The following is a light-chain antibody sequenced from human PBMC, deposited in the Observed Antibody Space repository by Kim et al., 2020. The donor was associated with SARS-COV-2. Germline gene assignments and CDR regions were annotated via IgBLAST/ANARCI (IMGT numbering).Light chain of an antibody. CDR1: QTISIW. CDR3: QEYKSDSWT. J-gene: IGKJ1*01. Sequence: DIQMTQPPSTLSASVGDRVTITCRASQTISIWLAWYQQKPGRAPSLLIYDASILESGVPSRFSGSGSGTEFTLTISSLQPDDFATYYCQEYKSDSWTFGQGTKVDIK. V-gene: IGKV1-5*01. CDR2: DAS.